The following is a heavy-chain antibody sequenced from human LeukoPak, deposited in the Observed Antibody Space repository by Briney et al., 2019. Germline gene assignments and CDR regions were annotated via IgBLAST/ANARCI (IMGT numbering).Heavy chain of an antibody. J-gene: IGHJ5*02. D-gene: IGHD3-10*01. CDR3: AKYFVDGSGSYYNRLHFWFDP. CDR1: GYTFTSYY. Sequence: ASVKVSCKASGYTFTSYYMHWVRQAPGQGLEWMGWINPNSGGTNYAQKFQGRVTMTRDTSIRTAYMELSRLRSDDTAVYYCAKYFVDGSGSYYNRLHFWFDPWGQGTLVTVSS. CDR2: INPNSGGT. V-gene: IGHV1-2*02.